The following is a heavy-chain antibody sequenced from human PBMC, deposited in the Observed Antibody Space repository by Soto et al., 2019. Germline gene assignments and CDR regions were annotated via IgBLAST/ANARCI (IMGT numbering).Heavy chain of an antibody. CDR1: GFTFSDYY. CDR2: ISSSGSTI. D-gene: IGHD5-12*01. J-gene: IGHJ4*02. V-gene: IGHV3-11*01. CDR3: ARETPYLPSGYDSLAADY. Sequence: GGSLRLSCAASGFTFSDYYMSWIRQAPGKGLEWVSYISSSGSTIYYADSVKGRFTISRDNAKNSLYLQMNSLRAEDTAVYYCARETPYLPSGYDSLAADYWGQGTLVTVSS.